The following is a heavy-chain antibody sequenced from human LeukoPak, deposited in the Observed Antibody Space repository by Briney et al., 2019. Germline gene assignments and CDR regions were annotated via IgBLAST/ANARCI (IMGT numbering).Heavy chain of an antibody. J-gene: IGHJ6*03. CDR1: GLTFNNYV. Sequence: GGSLRLSCAASGLTFNNYVMTWVRQPPGKGLEWASAITGSGGSTYYADSLKGRFTISRDNSKNTLYLQMNSLRAEDTAVYYCASRHYYYIDVWGKGTTVTVSS. CDR2: ITGSGGST. CDR3: ASRHYYYIDV. V-gene: IGHV3-23*01.